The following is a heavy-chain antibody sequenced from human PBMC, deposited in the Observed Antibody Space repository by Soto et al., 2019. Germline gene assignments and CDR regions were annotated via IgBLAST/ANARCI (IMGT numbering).Heavy chain of an antibody. V-gene: IGHV2-5*02. CDR2: IYWDNDK. J-gene: IGHJ6*02. CDR1: GFSLNTGGLG. Sequence: QITLKESGPTLVKPTQTLTLTCTFSGFSLNTGGLGVGWIRQPPGKALEWLALIYWDNDKRYSPSLKSRLTLTMDTSKNQEVHTMTNMDPVDAGTYYCLHSRCGGDCIQSNSSDYYYCMGVWGQGTTVPVS. D-gene: IGHD2-21*02. CDR3: LHSRCGGDCIQSNSSDYYYCMGV.